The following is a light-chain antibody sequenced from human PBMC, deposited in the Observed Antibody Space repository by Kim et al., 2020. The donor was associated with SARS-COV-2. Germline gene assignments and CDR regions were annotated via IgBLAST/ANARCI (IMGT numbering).Light chain of an antibody. CDR2: GAS. Sequence: SPGERATLSCRASQSVSSNYLAWYQQKPGQSPRLLSYGASSRATGIPDRFSGSGSGTDFTLTISRLEPEDFAVYYCQQYGSSPRTFGQGTKVYIK. J-gene: IGKJ1*01. V-gene: IGKV3-20*01. CDR3: QQYGSSPRT. CDR1: QSVSSNY.